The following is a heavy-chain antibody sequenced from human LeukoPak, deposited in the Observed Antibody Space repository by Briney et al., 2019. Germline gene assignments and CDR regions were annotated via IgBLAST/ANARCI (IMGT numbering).Heavy chain of an antibody. CDR3: ARDRAVVTEGFDY. Sequence: ASVKVSCKASGYTFTGYYMHWVRQAPGQGLEWMGWINPNSGGTNYAQKFQGRVTMTRDTSISTAYMELSRLRSEDTAVYYCARDRAVVTEGFDYWGQGTLVTVSS. J-gene: IGHJ4*02. CDR2: INPNSGGT. V-gene: IGHV1-2*02. D-gene: IGHD2-21*02. CDR1: GYTFTGYY.